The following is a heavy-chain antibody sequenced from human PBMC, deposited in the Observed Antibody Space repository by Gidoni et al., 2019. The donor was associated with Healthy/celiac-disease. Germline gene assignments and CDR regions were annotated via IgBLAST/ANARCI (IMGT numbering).Heavy chain of an antibody. J-gene: IGHJ6*02. CDR2: INHSGST. D-gene: IGHD3-3*01. CDR1: GGSFSGYY. V-gene: IGHV4-34*01. Sequence: QVQLQQWGAGLLKPSETLSLTCAVYGGSFSGYYWSWIRQPPGKGLEWSGEINHSGSTNYNPSLKSRVTISVDTSKNQFSLKLSSVTAADTAVYYCARGLSYYDFWSGYYYYYGMDVWGQGTTVTVSS. CDR3: ARGLSYYDFWSGYYYYYGMDV.